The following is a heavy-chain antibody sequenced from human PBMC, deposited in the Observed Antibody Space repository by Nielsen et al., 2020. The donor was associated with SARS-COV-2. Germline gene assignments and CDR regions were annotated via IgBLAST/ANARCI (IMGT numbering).Heavy chain of an antibody. Sequence: GGSLRLSCAASGFTVSSNYMNWVRQAPGKGLEWVSVIYSGGSTYHADSVKGRFTISRHNSKNTVYLQMNSLRAEDTAVYYCATSVSTGPTASGAFDIWGQGTMVTVSS. D-gene: IGHD4-11*01. CDR1: GFTVSSNY. J-gene: IGHJ3*02. V-gene: IGHV3-53*04. CDR2: IYSGGST. CDR3: ATSVSTGPTASGAFDI.